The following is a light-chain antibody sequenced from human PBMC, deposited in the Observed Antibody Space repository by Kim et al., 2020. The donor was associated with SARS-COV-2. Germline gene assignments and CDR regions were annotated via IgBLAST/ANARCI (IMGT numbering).Light chain of an antibody. J-gene: IGLJ3*02. CDR3: AAWGDSLSGWV. V-gene: IGLV1-47*01. CDR1: SSNIGSNY. CDR2: RNN. Sequence: QSVLTQPPSASGTPGQGVTISCSGSSSNIGSNYVYWFQQLPGTAPKLLIYRNNQRPSGVPDRFSGSKSGTSASLAISGLRSEDEADYYCAAWGDSLSGWVFGGGTQLTVL.